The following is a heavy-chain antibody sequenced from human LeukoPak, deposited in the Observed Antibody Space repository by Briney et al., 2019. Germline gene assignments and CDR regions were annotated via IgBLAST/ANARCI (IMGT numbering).Heavy chain of an antibody. J-gene: IGHJ4*02. D-gene: IGHD1-26*01. CDR1: GGTFSSYA. Sequence: SVKVSCKASGGTFSSYAISWVRQAPGQGLEWMGGIIPTFGTANYAQKFQGRVTITTDESTSTAYMELSSLRSEDTAVYYCARDTEGGSYYGYWGQGTLVTVSS. CDR3: ARDTEGGSYYGY. V-gene: IGHV1-69*05. CDR2: IIPTFGTA.